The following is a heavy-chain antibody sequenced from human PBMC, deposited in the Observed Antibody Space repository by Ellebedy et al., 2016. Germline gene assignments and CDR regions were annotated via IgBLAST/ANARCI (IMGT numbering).Heavy chain of an antibody. CDR2: ISANGDKR. CDR1: GFMFRNFF. J-gene: IGHJ4*02. V-gene: IGHV3-23*01. CDR3: RQGHYADY. D-gene: IGHD2-2*01. Sequence: GESLKISXAASGFMFRNFFMSWVRQAPGKGLEWVATISANGDKRDLADSVQGRFTISRDNFRNTLHLQMNNLRGEDTAVYYCRQGHYADYWGQGTLVTVSS.